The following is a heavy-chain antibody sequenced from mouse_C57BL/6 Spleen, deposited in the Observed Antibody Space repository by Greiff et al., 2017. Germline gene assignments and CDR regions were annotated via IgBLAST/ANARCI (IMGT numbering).Heavy chain of an antibody. Sequence: QVHVKQSGAELARPGASVKMSCKASGYTFTSYTMHWVKQRPGQGLEWIGYINPSSGYAKYNQKFKDKATLTADKSSSTAYMQLSSLTSEDSAVYYCARNYSDYDGDYWGQGTTLTVSS. J-gene: IGHJ2*01. CDR3: ARNYSDYDGDY. V-gene: IGHV1-4*01. CDR2: INPSSGYA. CDR1: GYTFTSYT. D-gene: IGHD2-4*01.